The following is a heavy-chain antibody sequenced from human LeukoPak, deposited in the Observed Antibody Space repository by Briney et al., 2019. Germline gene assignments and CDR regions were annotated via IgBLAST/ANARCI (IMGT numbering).Heavy chain of an antibody. CDR3: ARSPDILTGEKFDY. D-gene: IGHD3-9*01. Sequence: SVRVSCKASGYTFTGYYMHWVRQAPGQGLEWMGWINPNSGGTSYAQKFQDRVTMTRDTSISTVYMELSRLRSDDTAVYYCARSPDILTGEKFDYWGQGTLVTVSS. CDR2: INPNSGGT. V-gene: IGHV1-2*02. J-gene: IGHJ4*02. CDR1: GYTFTGYY.